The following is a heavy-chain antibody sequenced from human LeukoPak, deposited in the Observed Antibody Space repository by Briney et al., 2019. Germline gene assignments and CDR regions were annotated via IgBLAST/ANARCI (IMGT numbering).Heavy chain of an antibody. CDR1: GFSFSTSW. Sequence: GGSLRLSCATSGFSFSTSWMTWVRQAPGKGLEWVANIRRDGGEIYYMDSVKGRFAISRDNAKNSLYLQMNSLRVEDTAVYYCVRDGDDWNDFDHWGQGTLVTVSS. J-gene: IGHJ4*02. CDR3: VRDGDDWNDFDH. CDR2: IRRDGGEI. V-gene: IGHV3-7*01. D-gene: IGHD1-1*01.